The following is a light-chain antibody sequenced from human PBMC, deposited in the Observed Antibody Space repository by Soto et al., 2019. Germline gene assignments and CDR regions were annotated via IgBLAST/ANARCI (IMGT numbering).Light chain of an antibody. Sequence: DIQMTQSPSSPSASVGDRVTITCRASQSISSYLNWYQQKPGKAPKLLIYAASSLQSGVPSRFSGSGSGTDFTLTISSLQPEDFATYYCQQASSFPLTFGGGTKVDIK. CDR3: QQASSFPLT. CDR2: AAS. V-gene: IGKV1-39*01. J-gene: IGKJ4*01. CDR1: QSISSY.